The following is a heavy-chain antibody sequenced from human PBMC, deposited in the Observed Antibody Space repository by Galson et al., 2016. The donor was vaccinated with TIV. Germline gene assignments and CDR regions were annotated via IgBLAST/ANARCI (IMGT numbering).Heavy chain of an antibody. CDR1: GYGFSNYG. Sequence: SVKVSCKASGYGFSNYGSSWVRQAPGQGLEWMGRITPILGMTNYAQKFQGRVTISADTSTSTAYMEVNSLRSEDTAMYYCAKDRVWLRFGELLSDFDNWGQGNLVTVSS. J-gene: IGHJ4*02. D-gene: IGHD3-16*01. CDR2: ITPILGMT. CDR3: AKDRVWLRFGELLSDFDN. V-gene: IGHV1-69*04.